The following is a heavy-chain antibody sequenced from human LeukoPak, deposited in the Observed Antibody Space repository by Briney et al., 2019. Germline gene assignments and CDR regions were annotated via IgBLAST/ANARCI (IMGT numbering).Heavy chain of an antibody. V-gene: IGHV4-30-4*01. CDR2: IYYSGST. D-gene: IGHD3-16*01. CDR3: ARVGGSYPPRYFDY. Sequence: PSRTLSLTCTVSGGSISSGDYYWSWIRQPPGKGLEWIGYIYYSGSTYYNPSLKSRVIIIVDTSKNQFSLKLSSVTAADTAVYYCARVGGSYPPRYFDYWGQGTLVTVSS. CDR1: GGSISSGDYY. J-gene: IGHJ4*02.